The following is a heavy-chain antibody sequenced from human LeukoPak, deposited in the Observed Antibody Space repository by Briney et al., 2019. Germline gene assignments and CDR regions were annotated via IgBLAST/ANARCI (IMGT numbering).Heavy chain of an antibody. CDR3: ASSGYSGYDYFDY. CDR2: IKPNSGGT. J-gene: IGHJ4*02. Sequence: ASMKVSCKASGYTFTGYYMHWVRQAPGQGLEWMGWIKPNSGGTNYAQKFQGRVTMTRDTSISTAYMELSRLRSDDTAVYYCASSGYSGYDYFDYWGQGTLVTVSS. V-gene: IGHV1-2*02. D-gene: IGHD5-12*01. CDR1: GYTFTGYY.